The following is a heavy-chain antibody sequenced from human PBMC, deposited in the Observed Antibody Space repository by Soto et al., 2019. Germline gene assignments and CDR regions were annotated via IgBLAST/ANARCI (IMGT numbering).Heavy chain of an antibody. V-gene: IGHV1-18*01. Sequence: GASVKVSCKASGYTFTSYGISWVRQAPGQGLEWMGWISAYNGNTNYAQKLQGRVTMTTDTSTSTAYMELRSLRSDDTAVYYCARDESLLRGVITGLFDYWGQGTLVTVSS. J-gene: IGHJ4*02. D-gene: IGHD3-10*01. CDR3: ARDESLLRGVITGLFDY. CDR1: GYTFTSYG. CDR2: ISAYNGNT.